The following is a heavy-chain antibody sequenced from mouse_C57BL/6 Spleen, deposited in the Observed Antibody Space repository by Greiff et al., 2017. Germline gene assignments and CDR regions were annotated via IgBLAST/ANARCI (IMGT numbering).Heavy chain of an antibody. D-gene: IGHD2-4*01. J-gene: IGHJ3*01. CDR2: ISSGGSYT. CDR1: GFTFSSYG. CDR3: ARHDYDWFSY. V-gene: IGHV5-6*01. Sequence: EVQVVESGGDLVKPGGSLKLSCAASGFTFSSYGMSWVRQTPDKRLAWVATISSGGSYTYYPDSVKGRFTISRDNAKNTLYLQMSSLKSEDTAMYYCARHDYDWFSYWGQATLVTVSA.